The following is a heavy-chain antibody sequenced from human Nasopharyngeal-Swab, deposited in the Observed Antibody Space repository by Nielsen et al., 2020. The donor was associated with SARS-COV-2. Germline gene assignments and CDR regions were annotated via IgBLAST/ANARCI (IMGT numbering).Heavy chain of an antibody. CDR3: ASNSGCSSTSYPIDRLVYGMDV. CDR1: GGTFSSYA. J-gene: IGHJ6*02. V-gene: IGHV1-69*13. D-gene: IGHD2-2*01. Sequence: SVKVSCKASGGTFSSYAISWVRQAPGQGLEWMGGIIPIFGTANYAQKFQGRVTITADESTSTAYMELSSLRSEDTAVYYCASNSGCSSTSYPIDRLVYGMDVWGQGTTVTVSS. CDR2: IIPIFGTA.